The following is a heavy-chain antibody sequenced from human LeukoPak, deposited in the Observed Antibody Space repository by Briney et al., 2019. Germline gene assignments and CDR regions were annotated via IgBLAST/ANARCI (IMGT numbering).Heavy chain of an antibody. CDR1: GFTFNNAW. V-gene: IGHV3-15*01. CDR2: IKNKADGGTT. D-gene: IGHD3-22*01. Sequence: PGGSLRLSCVASGFTFNNAWMTWVRQAPGKGLEWVGRIKNKADGGTTDYPAPVEGRFTISRDDSKNTVYLQMNNLKTEDTAVYYCVGAIGYSDFDYWGQGTLVTVSS. CDR3: VGAIGYSDFDY. J-gene: IGHJ4*02.